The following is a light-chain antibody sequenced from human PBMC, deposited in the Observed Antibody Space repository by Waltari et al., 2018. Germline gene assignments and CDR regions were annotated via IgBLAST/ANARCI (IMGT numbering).Light chain of an antibody. CDR2: KAS. Sequence: DIQMTQSPSTLSASVGDRVTIARRASQSISGWLAWYQQKPGKAPNLLLSKASSLQTGVPPRFNGSGSETEFSLTSSTLQPDDFATYHCLQYNSYSWTFGQGTKVEIK. J-gene: IGKJ1*01. V-gene: IGKV1-5*03. CDR3: LQYNSYSWT. CDR1: QSISGW.